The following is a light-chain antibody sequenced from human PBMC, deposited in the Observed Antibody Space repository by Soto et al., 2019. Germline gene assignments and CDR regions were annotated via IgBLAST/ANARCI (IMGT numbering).Light chain of an antibody. CDR2: GAS. CDR3: KQYNNWPPIT. J-gene: IGKJ5*01. V-gene: IGKV3-15*01. CDR1: QSVSGN. Sequence: EIVMTQSPATLSVSPGERATLSCRASQSVSGNLAWYQQKPGQAPRLLIYGASTRATGIPARFSGSGSGTEFTLTISSLQYEYFAVYYCKQYNNWPPITFGQGTRLEIK.